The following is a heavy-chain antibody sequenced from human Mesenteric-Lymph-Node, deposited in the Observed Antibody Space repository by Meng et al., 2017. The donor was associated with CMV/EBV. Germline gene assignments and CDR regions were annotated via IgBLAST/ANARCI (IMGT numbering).Heavy chain of an antibody. CDR1: GFTFDDYA. CDR2: ISWNSGSI. Sequence: SLKISCAASGFTFDDYAMHWVRQAPGKGLEWVSGISWNSGSIGYADSVKGRFTISRDNAKNSLYLQMNSLRAEDTALYYCAKDRSPGSSGWNYFDYWGQGTLVTVSS. J-gene: IGHJ4*02. V-gene: IGHV3-9*01. D-gene: IGHD6-19*01. CDR3: AKDRSPGSSGWNYFDY.